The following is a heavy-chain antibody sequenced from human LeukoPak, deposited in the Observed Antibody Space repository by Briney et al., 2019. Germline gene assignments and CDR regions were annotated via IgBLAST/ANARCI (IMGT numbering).Heavy chain of an antibody. CDR3: ARIPSYDSSGYTNDAFDI. D-gene: IGHD3-22*01. CDR1: EGTSSGDA. Sequence: GSSVKVSCKPSEGTSSGDATSWVQQAPGQRIKRMGGIIPIFGTANYAQKFQGRVTITTDESTSTAYMELSSLRSEDTAVYYCARIPSYDSSGYTNDAFDIWGQGTMVTVSS. J-gene: IGHJ3*02. CDR2: IIPIFGTA. V-gene: IGHV1-69*05.